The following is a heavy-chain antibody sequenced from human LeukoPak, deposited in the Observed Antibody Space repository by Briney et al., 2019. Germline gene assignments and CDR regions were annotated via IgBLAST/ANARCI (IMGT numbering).Heavy chain of an antibody. J-gene: IGHJ6*03. D-gene: IGHD2-15*01. CDR2: IYYSGTT. V-gene: IGHV4-59*12. Sequence: TSETLSLTCTVSGGSISSYYWSWIRQPPGKGLEWIGYIYYSGTTNYNPSLKSRVSMSVDTSKNQFSLKLSSVTAADTAVYYCARGYCSGGSCYSYYYYNYMDVWGKGTTVTVSS. CDR3: ARGYCSGGSCYSYYYYNYMDV. CDR1: GGSISSYY.